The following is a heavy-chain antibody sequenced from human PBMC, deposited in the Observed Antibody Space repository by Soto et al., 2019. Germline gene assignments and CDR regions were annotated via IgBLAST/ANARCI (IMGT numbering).Heavy chain of an antibody. Sequence: SVKVSCKASGDTFSSYAISWVRQAPGQGLEWMGGIIPIFGTANYAQKFQGRVTITADKSTSTAYMELSSLRSEDTAVYYCARGSSFHRDYYYGMDVWGQGTTVTVPS. V-gene: IGHV1-69*06. J-gene: IGHJ6*02. CDR1: GDTFSSYA. CDR2: IIPIFGTA. CDR3: ARGSSFHRDYYYGMDV.